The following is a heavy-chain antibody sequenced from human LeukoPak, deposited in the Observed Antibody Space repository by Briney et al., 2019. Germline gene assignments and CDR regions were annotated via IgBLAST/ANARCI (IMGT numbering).Heavy chain of an antibody. CDR3: ARDGMAGYYYDDNSYWDL. CDR1: GYIFSDYY. Sequence: ASVKVSCKASGYIFSDYYMHWVRQAPGQGLEWMGWINLNTGGTNFAQKFQGRVTMTRDMSISTGYMELRGLRSDDTAVYYCARDGMAGYYYDDNSYWDLWGQGSLVIVSS. CDR2: INLNTGGT. J-gene: IGHJ4*02. V-gene: IGHV1-2*02. D-gene: IGHD3-22*01.